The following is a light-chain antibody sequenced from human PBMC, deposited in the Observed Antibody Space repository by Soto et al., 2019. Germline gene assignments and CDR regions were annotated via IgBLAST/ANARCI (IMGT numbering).Light chain of an antibody. Sequence: EIVLTQSPGTLSLSPGERATLSCRASQSVSSSYLAWYQQKPGQAPRLLIYGASSRATGIPDRFSGSGSGTDFTLTISRLEPKDFAVYYCQQYGSSPRITFGQGTRLEIK. CDR1: QSVSSSY. J-gene: IGKJ5*01. CDR3: QQYGSSPRIT. V-gene: IGKV3-20*01. CDR2: GAS.